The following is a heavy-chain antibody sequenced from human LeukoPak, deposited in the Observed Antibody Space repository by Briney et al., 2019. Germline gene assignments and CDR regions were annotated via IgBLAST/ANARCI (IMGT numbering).Heavy chain of an antibody. D-gene: IGHD6-13*01. CDR1: GGSISSYY. J-gene: IGHJ4*02. CDR2: IHYSGST. V-gene: IGHV4-59*08. CDR3: ARYSSSWYVTFDY. Sequence: SETLSLTCTVSGGSISSYYWSWIRQPPGKGLEWIGYIHYSGSTNYNSSLKSRVTISVATSKNQFSLKLSSVTAADTAVYYCARYSSSWYVTFDYWGQGTLVTVSS.